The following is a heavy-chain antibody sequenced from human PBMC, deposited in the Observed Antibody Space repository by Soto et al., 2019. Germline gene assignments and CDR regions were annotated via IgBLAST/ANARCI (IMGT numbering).Heavy chain of an antibody. CDR2: IIPILGIA. CDR1: GGTFSSYT. J-gene: IGHJ5*02. Sequence: GASVKVSCKASGGTFSSYTISWVRQAPGQGLEWMGRIIPILGIANYAQKFQGRVTITADKSTSTAYMELSSLRSEDTAVYYCAREKKYYVGYKWCSPRGQGTLVTVSS. D-gene: IGHD1-26*01. CDR3: AREKKYYVGYKWCSP. V-gene: IGHV1-69*04.